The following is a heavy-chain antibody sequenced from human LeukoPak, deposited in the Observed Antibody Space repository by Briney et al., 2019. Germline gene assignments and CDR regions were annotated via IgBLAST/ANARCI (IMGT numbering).Heavy chain of an antibody. CDR3: TTDRIGSIAVAGTRIREDY. Sequence: GALRLSCAASGFPFSNAWMSWVRQAPGKGLEWVGRIKSKTDGGTTDYAAPVKGRFTISRDDSKNTLYLQMNSLKTEDTAVYYCTTDRIGSIAVAGTRIREDYWGQGTLVTVSS. V-gene: IGHV3-15*01. D-gene: IGHD6-19*01. CDR2: IKSKTDGGTT. CDR1: GFPFSNAW. J-gene: IGHJ4*02.